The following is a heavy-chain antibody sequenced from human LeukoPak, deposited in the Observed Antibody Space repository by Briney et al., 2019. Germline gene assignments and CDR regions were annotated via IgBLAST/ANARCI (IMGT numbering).Heavy chain of an antibody. CDR2: IYYSGST. Sequence: PGGSLRLSCAASGFTFSSYAMSWVRQPPGKGLEWIGSIYYSGSTYYNPSLKSRVTISVDTSKNQFSLKLSSVTAADTAVYYCASLNYYGSGFDYWGQGTLVTVSS. D-gene: IGHD3-10*01. J-gene: IGHJ4*02. V-gene: IGHV4-39*01. CDR1: GFTFSSYA. CDR3: ASLNYYGSGFDY.